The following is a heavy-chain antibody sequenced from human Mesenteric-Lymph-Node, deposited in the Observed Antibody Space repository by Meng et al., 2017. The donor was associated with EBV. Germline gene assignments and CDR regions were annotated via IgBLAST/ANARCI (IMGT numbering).Heavy chain of an antibody. CDR1: GFSLSTFGVG. D-gene: IGHD3-10*01. J-gene: IGHJ4*02. CDR2: IYWDDDE. V-gene: IGHV2-5*02. CDR3: AHRPPFGELLDY. Sequence: QITLKESGPTLVNPPQTLTLTCTFSGFSLSTFGVGVGWIRQPPGKALEWLAVIYWDDDERYSPSLKSRLTITKDTSKNQVVLKMTDMDPVDTATYYCAHRPPFGELLDYWGQGTLVTVSS.